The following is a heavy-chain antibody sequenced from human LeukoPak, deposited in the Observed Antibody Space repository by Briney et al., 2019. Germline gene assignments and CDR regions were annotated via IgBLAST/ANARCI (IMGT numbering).Heavy chain of an antibody. CDR3: ARFTYDDHGKNHYLDY. V-gene: IGHV4-59*08. Sequence: SETLSLTCTVSGGSITGYYWSWIRQPPGKGLEWIGYIHSSGSTNYNPSLKSRLTILVDPSKNQFSLRLSSVTAADTAIYYCARFTYDDHGKNHYLDYWGRGNLVTVSS. J-gene: IGHJ4*02. CDR2: IHSSGST. D-gene: IGHD4-17*01. CDR1: GGSITGYY.